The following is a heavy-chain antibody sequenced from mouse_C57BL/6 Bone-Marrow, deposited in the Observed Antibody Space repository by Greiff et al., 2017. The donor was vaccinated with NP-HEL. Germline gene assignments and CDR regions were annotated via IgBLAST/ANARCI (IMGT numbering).Heavy chain of an antibody. V-gene: IGHV1-53*01. J-gene: IGHJ1*03. CDR2: INPSNGGT. D-gene: IGHD2-4*01. CDR3: ARSPPYDYPYGYFDV. Sequence: VQLQQSGTELVKPGASVKLSCKASGYTFTSYWMHWVKQRPGQGLEWIGNINPSNGGTNYNEKFKSKATLTVDKSSSTAYMQLSSLTSEDSAVYYCARSPPYDYPYGYFDVWGTGTTVTVSS. CDR1: GYTFTSYW.